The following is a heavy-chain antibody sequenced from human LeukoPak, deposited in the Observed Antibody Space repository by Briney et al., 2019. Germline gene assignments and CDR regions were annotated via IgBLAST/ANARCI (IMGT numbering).Heavy chain of an antibody. V-gene: IGHV3-21*05. J-gene: IGHJ4*02. D-gene: IGHD4-17*01. CDR3: ARVYGDYSHYYFDY. Sequence: GGSLRLSCAASGFTFSSYSMNWVRQAPGKGLEWVSYISSSSSYIYYADSVKGRFTISGDNAKNSLYLQMNSLRAEDTAVYYCARVYGDYSHYYFDYWGQGTLVTVSS. CDR1: GFTFSSYS. CDR2: ISSSSSYI.